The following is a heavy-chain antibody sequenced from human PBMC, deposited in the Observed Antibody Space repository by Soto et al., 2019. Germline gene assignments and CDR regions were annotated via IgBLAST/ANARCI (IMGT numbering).Heavy chain of an antibody. D-gene: IGHD6-13*01. V-gene: IGHV3-66*01. CDR3: ASSHHSSWSGGGNY. CDR2: IYSGGST. CDR1: GFTVSSNY. Sequence: GGSLRLSCAASGFTVSSNYMSWVRQAPGKGLEWVSVIYSGGSTYYADSVKGRFTISRDNSKNTLYLQMNSLRAEDTAVYYCASSHHSSWSGGGNYWGQGTLVTVSS. J-gene: IGHJ4*02.